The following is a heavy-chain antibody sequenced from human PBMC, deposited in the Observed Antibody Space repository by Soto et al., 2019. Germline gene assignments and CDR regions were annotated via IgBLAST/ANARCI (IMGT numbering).Heavy chain of an antibody. V-gene: IGHV3-23*01. CDR3: AKDRLGRNFDY. J-gene: IGHJ4*02. CDR1: GFTFNNYA. Sequence: GGSLRLSCAASGFTFNNYAMNWVRQAPGKGLQWVATISGTGGSTYYADSVKGRFTISRDNSKNTLYLQMNSLRVEDTAVYYCAKDRLGRNFDYWGQGTQVTVSS. CDR2: ISGTGGST.